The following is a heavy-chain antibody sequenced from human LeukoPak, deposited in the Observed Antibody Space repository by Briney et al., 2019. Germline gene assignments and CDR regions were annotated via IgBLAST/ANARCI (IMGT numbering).Heavy chain of an antibody. CDR2: IKQDGSEK. CDR3: ARERTTIFGVVIHYYYYYYMDV. D-gene: IGHD3-3*01. J-gene: IGHJ6*03. Sequence: GGSLRLSCAASGFTFSSYWMSWVRQAPGKGLEWMANIKQDGSEKYYVDSVKGRFTISRDNHKNSLYLQMNSLRAEDTAVYYCARERTTIFGVVIHYYYYYYMDVWGKGTTVTVSS. CDR1: GFTFSSYW. V-gene: IGHV3-7*01.